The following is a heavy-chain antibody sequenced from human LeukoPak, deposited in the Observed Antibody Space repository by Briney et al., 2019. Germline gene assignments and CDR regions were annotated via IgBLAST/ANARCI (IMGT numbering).Heavy chain of an antibody. D-gene: IGHD3-10*01. Sequence: PSETLSLTCAVHGGSSSGYYWSWIRQPPGKGLEWIGEINHSGSTNYNPSLKSRVTISVDTSKNQFSLKLSSVTAADTAVYYCASLTIIYYWGQGTLVTVSS. CDR2: INHSGST. CDR3: ASLTIIYY. J-gene: IGHJ4*02. V-gene: IGHV4-34*01. CDR1: GGSSSGYY.